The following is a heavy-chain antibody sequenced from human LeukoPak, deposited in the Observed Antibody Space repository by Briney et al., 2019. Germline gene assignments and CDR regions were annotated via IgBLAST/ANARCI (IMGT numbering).Heavy chain of an antibody. Sequence: GESLKISCKGSGYSFTSYWIGWVRQMPRKGLEWMGIIYPGDSDTRYSPSFQGQVTISADKSISTAYLQWSSLKASDTAMYYCARRSDILTGYYKSSYYFDYWGQGTLVTVSS. J-gene: IGHJ4*02. D-gene: IGHD3-9*01. CDR2: IYPGDSDT. V-gene: IGHV5-51*01. CDR3: ARRSDILTGYYKSSYYFDY. CDR1: GYSFTSYW.